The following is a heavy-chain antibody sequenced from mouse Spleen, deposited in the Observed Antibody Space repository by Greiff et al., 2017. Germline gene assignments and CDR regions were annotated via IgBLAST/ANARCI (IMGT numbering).Heavy chain of an antibody. V-gene: IGHV10-1*01. CDR2: IRSKSNNYAT. J-gene: IGHJ4*01. Sequence: EVNVVESGGGLVQPKGSLKLSCAASGFSFNTYAMNWVRQAPGKGLEWVARIRSKSNNYATYYADSVKDRFTISRDDSESMLYLQMNNLKTEDTAMYYCVRWSSYAMDYWGQGTSVTVSS. CDR3: VRWSSYAMDY. CDR1: GFSFNTYA.